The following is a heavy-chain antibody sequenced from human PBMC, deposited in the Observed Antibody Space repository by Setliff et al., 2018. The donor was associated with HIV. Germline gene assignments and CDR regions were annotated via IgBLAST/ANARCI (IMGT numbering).Heavy chain of an antibody. CDR2: IYTSGST. CDR1: GGSISSGSYY. D-gene: IGHD4-17*01. V-gene: IGHV4-61*09. J-gene: IGHJ4*02. CDR3: ASMYSDYIGHSEY. Sequence: LSLTCTVSGGSISSGSYYWSWIRQPAGKGLEWIGHIYTSGSTNYNPSLKSRVTISVDTSKNQFSLRLSPVTAADTAVYYCASMYSDYIGHSEYWGQGTLVTVSS.